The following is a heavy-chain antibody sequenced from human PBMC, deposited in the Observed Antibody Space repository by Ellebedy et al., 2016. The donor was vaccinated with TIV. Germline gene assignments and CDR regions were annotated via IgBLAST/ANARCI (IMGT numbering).Heavy chain of an antibody. V-gene: IGHV1-69*13. Sequence: SVKVFCXASGGTFSSYAISWVRQAPGQGLEWMGGIIPIFGTANYAQKFQGRVTITADESTSTAYMELSSLRSEDTAVYYCARDPSPSIAARPGDYWGQGTLVTVSS. D-gene: IGHD6-6*01. CDR1: GGTFSSYA. J-gene: IGHJ4*02. CDR3: ARDPSPSIAARPGDY. CDR2: IIPIFGTA.